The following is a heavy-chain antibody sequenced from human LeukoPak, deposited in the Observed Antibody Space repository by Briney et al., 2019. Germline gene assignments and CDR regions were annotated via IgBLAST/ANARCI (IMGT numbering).Heavy chain of an antibody. D-gene: IGHD3-10*01. CDR3: ASILLWYVYDY. CDR1: GFTFNSYV. Sequence: QSGGSLRLSCAASGFTFNSYVMSWVRQAPGKGLEWVSGISGPGRTTYCADSVKGRFTISRDNSKNTLYLQMNSLRAEDTAVYYCASILLWYVYDYWGQGTLVTVSS. J-gene: IGHJ4*02. CDR2: ISGPGRTT. V-gene: IGHV3-23*01.